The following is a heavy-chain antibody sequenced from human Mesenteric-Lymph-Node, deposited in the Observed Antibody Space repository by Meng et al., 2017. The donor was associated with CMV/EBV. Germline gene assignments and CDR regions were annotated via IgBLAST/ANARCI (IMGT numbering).Heavy chain of an antibody. Sequence: GESLKISCAASGFTFSDHYMDWVRQAPGKGLEWVSSISSSSSYIYYADSVKGRFTISRDNAKNSLYLQMNSLRAEDTAVYYCARVGPSSTSCCLFDPWGQGTLVTVSS. CDR2: ISSSSSYI. CDR3: ARVGPSSTSCCLFDP. J-gene: IGHJ5*02. V-gene: IGHV3-21*01. D-gene: IGHD2-2*01. CDR1: GFTFSDHY.